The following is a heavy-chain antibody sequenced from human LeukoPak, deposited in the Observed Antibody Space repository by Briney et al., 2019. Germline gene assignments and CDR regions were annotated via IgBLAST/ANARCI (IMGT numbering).Heavy chain of an antibody. Sequence: PGGSLRLSCAASGFTFNNYLMSWVRQAPGKGLEWVAKIKQDGSEKYYVDSVKGQFTISRDNAKNSLYLQMDSLRAEDTAVYYCARDAVPGDYWGQGTLVTVSS. CDR1: GFTFNNYL. D-gene: IGHD6-19*01. CDR3: ARDAVPGDY. CDR2: IKQDGSEK. J-gene: IGHJ4*02. V-gene: IGHV3-7*05.